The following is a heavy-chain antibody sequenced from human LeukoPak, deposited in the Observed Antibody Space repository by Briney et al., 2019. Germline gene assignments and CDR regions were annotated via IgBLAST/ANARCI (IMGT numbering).Heavy chain of an antibody. CDR1: GYTFTGYY. CDR3: ARDLYSGSYLYYFDY. V-gene: IGHV1-2*06. D-gene: IGHD1-26*01. J-gene: IGHJ4*02. CDR2: INPNSGGT. Sequence: ASVKVSCKASGYTFTGYYMHWVRQAPGQGLEWMGRINPNSGGTNYAQKFQGRVTMTRDTSISTAYMELSRLRSDDTAVYYCARDLYSGSYLYYFDYWGQGTLVTVSS.